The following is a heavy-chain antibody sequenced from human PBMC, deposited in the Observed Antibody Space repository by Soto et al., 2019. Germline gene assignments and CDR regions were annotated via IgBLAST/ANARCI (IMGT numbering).Heavy chain of an antibody. Sequence: EVQLVESGGGLVKPGGSLRLSCAGSGFIFSNAWMNWVRQAPGKGLEWVGRTKSKIDGGTTDFAAPVKGRFTIARDDSKNTVYLQMNGLQTEDTAVYYCTTDQPYYYDGSCYDNWGQGTLVTVSS. D-gene: IGHD3-22*01. J-gene: IGHJ4*02. CDR1: GFIFSNAW. CDR2: TKSKIDGGTT. CDR3: TTDQPYYYDGSCYDN. V-gene: IGHV3-15*07.